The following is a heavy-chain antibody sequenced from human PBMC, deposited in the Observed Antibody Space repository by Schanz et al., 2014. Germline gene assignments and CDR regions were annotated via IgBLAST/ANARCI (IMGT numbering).Heavy chain of an antibody. CDR2: INTGVNT. D-gene: IGHD6-13*01. CDR1: GFSVGNKY. Sequence: EVQLVESGGGLVQPGGSLRLSCAASGFSVGNKYMNWVRQAPGKGLEWVSAINTGVNTYYADSVRGRFTMSRDNSKNTLYLQMSSLRAGDAAVYYCARGLIAAAGGSFDYWGQGTLVAVSA. V-gene: IGHV3-53*01. CDR3: ARGLIAAAGGSFDY. J-gene: IGHJ4*02.